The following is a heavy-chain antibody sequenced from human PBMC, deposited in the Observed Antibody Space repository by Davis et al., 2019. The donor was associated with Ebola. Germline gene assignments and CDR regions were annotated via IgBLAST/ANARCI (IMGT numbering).Heavy chain of an antibody. CDR3: ARVSQAWLLSRLDYFDY. D-gene: IGHD3-22*01. J-gene: IGHJ4*02. Sequence: ASVKVSCKASGYTFTSYGISWVRQAPGQGLEWMGWISAYNGNTNYAQKLQGRVTRTTDTSTSTAYMELRSLRSDDTAVYYCARVSQAWLLSRLDYFDYWGQGTLVTVSS. CDR2: ISAYNGNT. CDR1: GYTFTSYG. V-gene: IGHV1-18*01.